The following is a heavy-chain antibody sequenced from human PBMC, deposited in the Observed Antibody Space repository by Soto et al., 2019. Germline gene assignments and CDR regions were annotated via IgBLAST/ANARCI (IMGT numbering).Heavy chain of an antibody. V-gene: IGHV1-2*04. CDR1: GYTFTGYY. Sequence: GASVKVSCKASGYTFTGYYMHWVRQAPGQGLEWMGWINPNSGGTNYAQKFQGWVTMTRDTSISTAYMELSRLRSDDTAVYYCARERQWLDFRGMGVWGQGTTVTVSS. D-gene: IGHD6-19*01. CDR2: INPNSGGT. J-gene: IGHJ6*02. CDR3: ARERQWLDFRGMGV.